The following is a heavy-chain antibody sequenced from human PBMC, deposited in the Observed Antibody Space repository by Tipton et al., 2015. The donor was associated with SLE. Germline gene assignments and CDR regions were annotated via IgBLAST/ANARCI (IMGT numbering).Heavy chain of an antibody. J-gene: IGHJ5*02. CDR1: GYSISTGYY. D-gene: IGHD5/OR15-5a*01. Sequence: TLSLTCAVSGYSISTGYYWGWIRQPPGKGLEGIGSIYYTGTTHYNPSLKSRVTISLDTSNNQFSLKLTSVTAADTAVYYCAGRSRGWFDPWGQGTLVTVSS. CDR2: IYYTGTT. CDR3: AGRSRGWFDP. V-gene: IGHV4-38-2*01.